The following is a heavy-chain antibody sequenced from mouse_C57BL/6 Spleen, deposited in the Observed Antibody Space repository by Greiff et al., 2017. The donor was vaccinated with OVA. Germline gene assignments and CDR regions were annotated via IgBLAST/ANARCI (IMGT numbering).Heavy chain of an antibody. D-gene: IGHD1-1*01. J-gene: IGHJ2*01. CDR1: GFTFSDYY. CDR3: ARRGHYYGSSLYYFDY. CDR2: INYDGSST. V-gene: IGHV5-16*02. Sequence: EVKVVESEGGLVQPGSSMKLSCTASGFTFSDYYMAWVRQVPEKGLEWVANINYDGSSTYYLDSLKSRFIISRDNAKNILYLQMSSLKSEDTATYYCARRGHYYGSSLYYFDYWGQGTTLTVSS.